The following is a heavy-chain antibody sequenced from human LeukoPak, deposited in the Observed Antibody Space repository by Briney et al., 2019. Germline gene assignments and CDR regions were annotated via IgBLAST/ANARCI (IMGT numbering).Heavy chain of an antibody. Sequence: PSETLSLTSAVYGGSFSGYYWSWIRQPPGKGLEWIGEINHSGSTNYNPSLKSRVTISVDTSKNQFSLKLSSVTAADTAVYYCARGGCSSTSCYDPYNWFDPWGQGTLVTVSS. CDR3: ARGGCSSTSCYDPYNWFDP. J-gene: IGHJ5*02. V-gene: IGHV4-34*01. CDR2: INHSGST. CDR1: GGSFSGYY. D-gene: IGHD2-2*01.